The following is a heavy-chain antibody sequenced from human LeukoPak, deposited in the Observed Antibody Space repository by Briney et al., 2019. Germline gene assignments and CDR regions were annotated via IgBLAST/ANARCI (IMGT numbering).Heavy chain of an antibody. J-gene: IGHJ4*02. D-gene: IGHD2-15*01. CDR2: INPNSGDT. Sequence: ASVKVSCKASGYTLTGYYINWVRQAPGQGLEWMGRINPNSGDTNYAQKFQGRVTMTKDTSISTAYMELSRLRSADTAVYYCTRGSACSGDNCYSDWGQGTMVTVSS. V-gene: IGHV1-2*06. CDR3: TRGSACSGDNCYSD. CDR1: GYTLTGYY.